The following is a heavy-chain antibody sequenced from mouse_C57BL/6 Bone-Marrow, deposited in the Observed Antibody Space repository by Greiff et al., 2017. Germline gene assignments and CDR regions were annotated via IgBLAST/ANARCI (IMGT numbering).Heavy chain of an antibody. Sequence: EVKLQESGGDLVKPGGSLKLSCAASGFTFSSYGMSWVRQTPDKRLEWVATISSGGSYTYYPDSVKGRFTISRDNAKNTLYLQMSSLKSEDTAMYYCARLDRSGYFDYWGQGTTLTVSS. CDR3: ARLDRSGYFDY. CDR2: ISSGGSYT. D-gene: IGHD3-2*01. CDR1: GFTFSSYG. V-gene: IGHV5-6*01. J-gene: IGHJ2*01.